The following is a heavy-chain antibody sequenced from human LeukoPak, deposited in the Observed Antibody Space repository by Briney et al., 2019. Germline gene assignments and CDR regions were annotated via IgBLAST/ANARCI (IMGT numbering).Heavy chain of an antibody. CDR1: GYTFTSYY. V-gene: IGHV1-46*01. J-gene: IGHJ6*03. CDR3: ARGATAGRFSLRPTGAYYMDV. CDR2: INPSGGST. D-gene: IGHD6-13*01. Sequence: GSVKVSCKASGYTFTSYYMHWVRQAPGQGLEWMGIINPSGGSTSYAQKFQGRVTMTRDTSINTAYMELSSLRFDDTAVYYCARGATAGRFSLRPTGAYYMDVWGKGTTVTVSS.